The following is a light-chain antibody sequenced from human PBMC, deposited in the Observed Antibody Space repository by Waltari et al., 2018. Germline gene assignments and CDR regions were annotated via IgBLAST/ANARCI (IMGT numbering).Light chain of an antibody. J-gene: IGKJ4*01. Sequence: DIQMTQSPSSVSASVGDRVPLTCQASQDIGRSLDLYQHRPGQAPKLLIYATSSLQSGVPSRFSGSGSVTYFSLTISSLQPEDFATYYCQQGNSFPLTFGGGTKVAIK. V-gene: IGKV1-12*01. CDR3: QQGNSFPLT. CDR1: QDIGRS. CDR2: ATS.